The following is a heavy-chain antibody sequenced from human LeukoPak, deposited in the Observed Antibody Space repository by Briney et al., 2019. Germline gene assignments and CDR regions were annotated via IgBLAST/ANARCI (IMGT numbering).Heavy chain of an antibody. V-gene: IGHV3-11*01. D-gene: IGHD6-13*01. CDR2: IDMSGTTI. CDR1: GFTFSDYY. CDR3: AKDILAAGLFFDY. J-gene: IGHJ4*02. Sequence: GGSLRLSCAASGFTFSDYYMGWVRQAPGRGLEWVSYIDMSGTTIYYADSVKGRFTISRDNAKNSLFLQMNSLRAEDTAVYYCAKDILAAGLFFDYWGQGALVTVSS.